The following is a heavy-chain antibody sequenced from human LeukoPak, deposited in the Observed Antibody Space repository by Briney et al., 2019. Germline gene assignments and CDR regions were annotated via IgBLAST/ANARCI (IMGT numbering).Heavy chain of an antibody. D-gene: IGHD3-3*01. CDR2: IYYSGST. CDR1: GGSIRSGDYS. V-gene: IGHV4-31*03. CDR3: ARADPLRVALDV. J-gene: IGHJ6*02. Sequence: SQTLSLTCTVSGGSIRSGDYSWNWIRQHPGKGLEWIGYIYYSGSTYYNPSLTSRVTMSVDTSKNQFSLKLSSVTAADTAVYYCARADPLRVALDVWGQGTTVTVSS.